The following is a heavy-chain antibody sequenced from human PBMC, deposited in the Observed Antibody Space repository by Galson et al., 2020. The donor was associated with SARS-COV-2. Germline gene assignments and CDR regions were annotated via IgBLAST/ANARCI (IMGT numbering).Heavy chain of an antibody. D-gene: IGHD6-13*01. Sequence: SQTLSLTCSVFGGSISSTSNYWGWIRQPPGKGLEWIGSIYYSGNTYYNPSLKSRVTISVDTSNNQFSLKLTSVTAADAAMYYCARHQYTGSWGYAFDIWPRDTGLRLF. J-gene: IGHJ3*02. CDR2: IYYSGNT. CDR1: GGSISSTSNY. CDR3: ARHQYTGSWGYAFDI. V-gene: IGHV4-39*07.